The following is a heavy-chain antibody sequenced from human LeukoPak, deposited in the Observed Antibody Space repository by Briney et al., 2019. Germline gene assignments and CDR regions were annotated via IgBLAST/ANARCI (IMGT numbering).Heavy chain of an antibody. Sequence: GGSLRLSCAASGFTFSSYSMNWVRQAPGKGLEWVSSISSSSSYIYYADSVKGRFTISRDGSKNTLYLQMTSLRAEDTAMYYCTRDSTTFRFGYWGQGALVTVSS. J-gene: IGHJ4*02. CDR1: GFTFSSYS. CDR2: ISSSSSYI. V-gene: IGHV3-21*04. CDR3: TRDSTTFRFGY. D-gene: IGHD4-11*01.